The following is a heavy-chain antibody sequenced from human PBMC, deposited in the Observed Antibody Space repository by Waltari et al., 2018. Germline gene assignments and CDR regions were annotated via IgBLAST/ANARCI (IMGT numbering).Heavy chain of an antibody. CDR3: ARYCSGGSCYSRNWFDP. V-gene: IGHV1-69*08. D-gene: IGHD2-15*01. CDR2: IIPICGTA. CDR1: GGTFSSYA. J-gene: IGHJ5*02. Sequence: QVQLVQSGAEVKKPGSSVKVSCKASGGTFSSYAISWVRHAPGQGLEWMGRIIPICGTANYAQKFQGRVTITADKSTSTAYMELSSLRSEDTAVYYCARYCSGGSCYSRNWFDPWGQGTLVTVSS.